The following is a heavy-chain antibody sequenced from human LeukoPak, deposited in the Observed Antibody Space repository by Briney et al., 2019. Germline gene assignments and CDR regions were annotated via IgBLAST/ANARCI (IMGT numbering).Heavy chain of an antibody. D-gene: IGHD3-22*01. Sequence: GGSLRLSCAASGFTFSSYAMSWVRQAPGKGLEWVSAISGSGGSTYYADPVKGRFTISRDNSKNTLYLQMNSLRAEDTAVYYCATDLIVVVITTPYYFDYWGQGTLVTVSS. V-gene: IGHV3-23*01. CDR2: ISGSGGST. J-gene: IGHJ4*02. CDR1: GFTFSSYA. CDR3: ATDLIVVVITTPYYFDY.